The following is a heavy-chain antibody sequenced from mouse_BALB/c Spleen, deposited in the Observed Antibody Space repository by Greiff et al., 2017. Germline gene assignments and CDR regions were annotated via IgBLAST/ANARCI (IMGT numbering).Heavy chain of an antibody. V-gene: IGHV2-3*01. J-gene: IGHJ4*01. Sequence: VMLVESGPGLVAPSQSLSITCTVSGFSLTSYGVSWVRQPPGKGLEWLGVIWGDGSTNYHSALISRLSISKDNSKSQVFLKLNSLQTDDTATYYCAPYTTVVATGDYYAMDYWGQGTSVTVSS. D-gene: IGHD1-1*01. CDR1: GFSLTSYG. CDR2: IWGDGST. CDR3: APYTTVVATGDYYAMDY.